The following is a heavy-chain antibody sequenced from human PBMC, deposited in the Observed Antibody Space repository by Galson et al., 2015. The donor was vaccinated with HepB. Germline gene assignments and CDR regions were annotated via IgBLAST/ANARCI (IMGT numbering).Heavy chain of an antibody. V-gene: IGHV3-74*01. Sequence: SLRLSCAASGFTFSSYWMHWVRQAPGKGLVWVSRINSDGSSTRYADSVKGRFTISRDNAKNTLYLQMNSLRAEDTAVYYCARSHYDSSGITLYNGMDVWGEGTTVTVSP. CDR3: ARSHYDSSGITLYNGMDV. J-gene: IGHJ6*04. CDR1: GFTFSSYW. CDR2: INSDGSST. D-gene: IGHD3-22*01.